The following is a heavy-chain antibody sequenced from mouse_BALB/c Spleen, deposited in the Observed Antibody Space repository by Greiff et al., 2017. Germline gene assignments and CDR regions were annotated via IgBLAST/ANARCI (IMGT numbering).Heavy chain of an antibody. CDR2: IRNKANGYTT. CDR3: TRDTYWCFDV. CDR1: GFTFTDYY. V-gene: IGHV7-3*02. J-gene: IGHJ1*01. Sequence: EVKLMESGGGLVQPGGSLRLSCATSGFTFTDYYMSWVRQPPGKALEWLGFIRNKANGYTTEYSASVKGRFTISRDNSQSILYLQMNTLRAEDSATYCCTRDTYWCFDVWGAGTTVTVSS.